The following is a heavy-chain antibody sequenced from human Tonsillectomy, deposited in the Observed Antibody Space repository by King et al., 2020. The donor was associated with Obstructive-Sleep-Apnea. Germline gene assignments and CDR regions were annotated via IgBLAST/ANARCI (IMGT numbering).Heavy chain of an antibody. J-gene: IGHJ4*02. CDR1: GGSISSATYY. D-gene: IGHD3-22*01. CDR3: ARGAGCLVVIPTSYFDY. V-gene: IGHV4-39*07. CDR2: IYYTGST. Sequence: QLQESGPGLVRPSETLSLTCTVSGGSISSATYYWGWIRQPPGKGLDWIGSIYYTGSTYYNPSLNRLVTVSLDTPKNQFSLKLSSVTAADTAVYYCARGAGCLVVIPTSYFDYWGQGTLVTVSS.